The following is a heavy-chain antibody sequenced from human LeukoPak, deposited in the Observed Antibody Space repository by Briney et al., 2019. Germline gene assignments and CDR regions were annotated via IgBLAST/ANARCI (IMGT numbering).Heavy chain of an antibody. V-gene: IGHV4-61*01. J-gene: IGHJ5*02. Sequence: PSETLSLTCSVSGGSVKSPTSYGSWIRQPPGKGLEWIGNIYYIGTTTYNYSLQSRVRISIDTSKSHFSLEVASVTADDTAVYYCARNTSSSPGFDPWGQGTLVTVSS. CDR1: GGSVKSPTSY. D-gene: IGHD6-6*01. CDR3: ARNTSSSPGFDP. CDR2: IYYIGTT.